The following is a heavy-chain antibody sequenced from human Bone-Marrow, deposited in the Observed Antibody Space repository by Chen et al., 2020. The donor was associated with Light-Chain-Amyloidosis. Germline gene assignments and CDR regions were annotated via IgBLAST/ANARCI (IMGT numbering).Heavy chain of an antibody. V-gene: IGHV3-49*04. D-gene: IGHD5-12*01. CDR1: GFTFGDYG. Sequence: EVHLVESGGGVVRPGRSLRLSCTTSGFTFGDYGLAWVRQAPGKGLEWVGFIRGKTFGGTAEYAASLRGRITISRDESSSIVYLEMDSLKTEDTAMYFCSRAHNGYVGYSDYWGQGILVTVSS. CDR2: IRGKTFGGTA. J-gene: IGHJ4*02. CDR3: SRAHNGYVGYSDY.